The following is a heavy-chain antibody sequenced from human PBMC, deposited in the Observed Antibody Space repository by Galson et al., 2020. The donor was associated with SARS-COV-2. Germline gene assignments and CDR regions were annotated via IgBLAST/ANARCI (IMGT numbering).Heavy chain of an antibody. V-gene: IGHV3-30*18. Sequence: LSLTCAASGFTFSSYGMHWVRQAPGKGLEWVAVISYDGSNKYYADSVKGRFTISRDNSKNTLYLQMNSLRAEDTAVYYCAKDRYGDYGWYFDLWGRGTLVTVSS. J-gene: IGHJ2*01. CDR3: AKDRYGDYGWYFDL. CDR2: ISYDGSNK. D-gene: IGHD4-17*01. CDR1: GFTFSSYG.